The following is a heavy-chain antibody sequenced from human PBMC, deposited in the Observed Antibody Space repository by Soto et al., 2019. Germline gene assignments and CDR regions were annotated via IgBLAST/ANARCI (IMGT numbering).Heavy chain of an antibody. D-gene: IGHD6-13*01. CDR3: ARIPPGWGGGQLVLDY. J-gene: IGHJ4*02. CDR1: GFTFSSFW. CDR2: INSDASTT. V-gene: IGHV3-74*01. Sequence: EVQLVESGGGLVQPGGSLRLSCAASGFTFSSFWMYWVRQAPGKGLVWVSRINSDASTTRYADYVKGRFTLSRDNAKNTLYLQMNSLRAEDTAVYYCARIPPGWGGGQLVLDYWGQGTLVTVSS.